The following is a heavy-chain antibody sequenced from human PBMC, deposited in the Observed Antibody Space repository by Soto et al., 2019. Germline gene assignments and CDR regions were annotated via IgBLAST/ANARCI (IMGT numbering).Heavy chain of an antibody. J-gene: IGHJ5*02. CDR2: ISYDGTNK. Sequence: FLRVSCEDSGFSLSISRMHWVRTAPGKGPEWVALISYDGTNKFYTDSVKGRFTISSDNSKSTLYLQVHSLRREDAAVYYCARDPKTSGGQHWPFNYFDPWGQGTLVTVSS. CDR3: ARDPKTSGGQHWPFNYFDP. V-gene: IGHV3-30-3*01. CDR1: GFSLSISR. D-gene: IGHD1-1*01.